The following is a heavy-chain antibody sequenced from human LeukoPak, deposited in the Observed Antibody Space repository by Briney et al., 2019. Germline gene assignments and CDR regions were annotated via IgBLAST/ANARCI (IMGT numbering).Heavy chain of an antibody. V-gene: IGHV3-7*01. CDR3: AREGDGYNCILDY. D-gene: IGHD5-24*01. Sequence: GGSLRLSCAASGFTFSSYWMSWVRQAPGKGLEWVANIKQDGSEKYYVDSVKGRFTISRDNAKNSLYLQMNSLRAEDTAVYYCAREGDGYNCILDYWGQGTLVTVS. J-gene: IGHJ4*02. CDR2: IKQDGSEK. CDR1: GFTFSSYW.